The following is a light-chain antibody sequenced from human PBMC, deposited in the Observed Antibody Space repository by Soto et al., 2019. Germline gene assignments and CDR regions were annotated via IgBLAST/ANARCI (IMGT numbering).Light chain of an antibody. Sequence: DIVMTQSPDSLAVSLGERATINCKSSQSVLYSSDNKNYLAWYQQKPGQPPKLLIYWASTRDSGVPYRFSGSGSGADFTLTISSLQAEDVAVYYCQQYYSTLTFGGGTKVEIK. CDR2: WAS. CDR1: QSVLYSSDNKNY. CDR3: QQYYSTLT. J-gene: IGKJ4*01. V-gene: IGKV4-1*01.